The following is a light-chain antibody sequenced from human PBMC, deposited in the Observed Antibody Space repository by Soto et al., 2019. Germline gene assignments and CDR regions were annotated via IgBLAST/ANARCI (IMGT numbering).Light chain of an antibody. J-gene: IGKJ1*01. CDR3: QQYLRSPWT. CDR1: QGVSSTY. CDR2: ATS. V-gene: IGKV3-20*01. Sequence: EIVLTQSPDTLSLSPGERATLSCRASQGVSSTYLAWYQQKPGQAPRLLIYATSNRDTDIPDRFSASGSGTDLTLTISRLEPEDFAVYYCQQYLRSPWTFGQGTKVEIK.